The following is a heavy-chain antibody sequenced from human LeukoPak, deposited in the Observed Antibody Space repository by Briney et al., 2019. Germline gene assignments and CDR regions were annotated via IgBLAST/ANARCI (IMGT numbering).Heavy chain of an antibody. CDR3: ARAPDCSSTSCYKPGFDY. CDR1: GGTFSSYT. Sequence: SVKVSCKASGGTFSSYTISWVRQAPEQGLEWMGRIIPFLGVPNYAQKFQGRVTITADKASSTAYMELSSLRSEDTAVYYCARAPDCSSTSCYKPGFDYWGQGTLVTVSS. V-gene: IGHV1-69*02. J-gene: IGHJ4*02. CDR2: IIPFLGVP. D-gene: IGHD2-2*02.